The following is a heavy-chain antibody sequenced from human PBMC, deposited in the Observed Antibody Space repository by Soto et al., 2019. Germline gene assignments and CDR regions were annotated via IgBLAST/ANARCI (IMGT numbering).Heavy chain of an antibody. Sequence: PGGSLRLSCAASGFTFSNFEMNWVRQAPGKGLEWVSYISSGGNTMYYADSVKGRFTISRDNAKNSLYLQMNSLRAEDTAVYYCARGRGGVTDYWGQGTLVTVSS. D-gene: IGHD3-16*01. CDR2: ISSGGNTM. J-gene: IGHJ4*02. CDR3: ARGRGGVTDY. CDR1: GFTFSNFE. V-gene: IGHV3-48*03.